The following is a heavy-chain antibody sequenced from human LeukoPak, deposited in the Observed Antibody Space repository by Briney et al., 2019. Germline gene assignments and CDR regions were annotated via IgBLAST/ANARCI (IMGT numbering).Heavy chain of an antibody. CDR1: GGSISSGSYY. CDR2: MYSSGST. J-gene: IGHJ4*02. V-gene: IGHV4-39*01. CDR3: ARSLGNGIIDY. Sequence: PSETLSLTCTVSGGSISSGSYYWVWIRQPPGKGLEWIGSMYSSGSTYYNPSLKSRVTISVDTSKNQFSVKLSSVTAADTAVYCCARSLGNGIIDYWGQGTLVTVSS. D-gene: IGHD2-8*01.